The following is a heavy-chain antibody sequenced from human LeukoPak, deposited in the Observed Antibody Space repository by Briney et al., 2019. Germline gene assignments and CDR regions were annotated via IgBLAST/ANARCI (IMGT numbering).Heavy chain of an antibody. Sequence: GGSLRLSCAASEFTFSSYAAHWVRQAPGKGLEWVAVISHDGSNKYYADSVKGRFTISRDNSKITLYLQMNSLRAEDTAVYYCAKSYNGYESKPDYWGQGTLVTVSS. J-gene: IGHJ4*02. CDR3: AKSYNGYESKPDY. CDR2: ISHDGSNK. D-gene: IGHD5-12*01. V-gene: IGHV3-30*04. CDR1: EFTFSSYA.